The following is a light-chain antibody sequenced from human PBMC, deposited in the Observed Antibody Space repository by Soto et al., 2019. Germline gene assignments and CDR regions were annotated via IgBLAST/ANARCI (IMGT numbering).Light chain of an antibody. V-gene: IGLV2-14*01. CDR2: DVS. CDR3: SSYTSSSTPFYV. CDR1: RSDVGGYNY. J-gene: IGLJ1*01. Sequence: QSVLTQPASVSGSPGQSITISCTGTRSDVGGYNYVSWYQQRPGKAPKLMIYDVSHRPSGVSDRFSGSKSGNTASLTISGLQAEDEADYYCSSYTSSSTPFYVFGTGTKVTVL.